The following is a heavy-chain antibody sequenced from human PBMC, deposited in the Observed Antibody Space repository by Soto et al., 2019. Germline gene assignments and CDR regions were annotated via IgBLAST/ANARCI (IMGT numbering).Heavy chain of an antibody. Sequence: EVQLVESGGGLVQPGRSLRLSCAASGFTFDDYAMHWVRQAPGKGLEWVSGISWNSGSIGYADSVKGRFTISRDNAKNSLYLQMNSLRAEDTALYYCAEDIGESCSGGSCYWFWGQGTLVTVSS. CDR1: GFTFDDYA. D-gene: IGHD2-15*01. CDR3: AEDIGESCSGGSCYWF. V-gene: IGHV3-9*01. J-gene: IGHJ4*02. CDR2: ISWNSGSI.